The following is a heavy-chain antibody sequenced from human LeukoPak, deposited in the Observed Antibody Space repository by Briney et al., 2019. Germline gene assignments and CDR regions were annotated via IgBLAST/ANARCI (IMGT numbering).Heavy chain of an antibody. CDR3: TIDRGYSYGYLY. J-gene: IGHJ4*02. CDR2: IKSKTDGGTT. Sequence: PGGSLRLSCAASGFTFSNAWMSWVRQAPGKGLEWVGRIKSKTDGGTTDYAAPVKGRFTISRDDSKTTLYLQMNSLKTEDTAVYYCTIDRGYSYGYLYWGQGTLVTVSS. D-gene: IGHD5-18*01. V-gene: IGHV3-15*01. CDR1: GFTFSNAW.